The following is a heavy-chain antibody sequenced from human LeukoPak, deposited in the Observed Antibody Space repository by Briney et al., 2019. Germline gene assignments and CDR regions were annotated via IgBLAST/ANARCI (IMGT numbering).Heavy chain of an antibody. CDR2: ISYDGGNK. V-gene: IGHV3-30*19. J-gene: IGHJ4*02. Sequence: PGRSLRLSCAASGFTFSSYGMHWVRQAPGKGLEWVAVISYDGGNKYYADSVKGRFSISRDNSKNTVYLQMNSLRGEDTAMYYCARDTVSGSHDFDYWGQGTLVTVFS. CDR3: ARDTVSGSHDFDY. D-gene: IGHD3-10*01. CDR1: GFTFSSYG.